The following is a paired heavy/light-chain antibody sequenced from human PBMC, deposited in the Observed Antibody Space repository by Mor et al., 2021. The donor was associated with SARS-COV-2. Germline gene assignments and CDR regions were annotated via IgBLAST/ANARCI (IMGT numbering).Heavy chain of an antibody. D-gene: IGHD3-3*01. Sequence: EVQLVESGGGLVKPGGSLRLSCAASGFTFSNYNMNWVRQAPGKGLEWVSSISSSSTYIYYTDSLKGRFTISRDNAKNSLYLQVNSLRAEDTAVYYCARTMDYDFWSGYSYYYGMDVWGQGTTVTVSS. V-gene: IGHV3-21*01. CDR3: ARTMDYDFWSGYSYYYGMDV. CDR2: ISSSSTYI. J-gene: IGHJ6*02. CDR1: GFTFSNYN.
Light chain of an antibody. J-gene: IGLJ3*02. CDR3: QSYDSRLSGSKV. Sequence: QSVLTQPPSVSGAPGQRVTISCTGSSSNIGAGYDVHWYQQLPGTAPKLLIYDNSNRPSGVPDRFSGSKSGTSASLAITGLQAEDEADYYCQSYDSRLSGSKVFGGGTKLTVL. CDR1: SSNIGAGYD. V-gene: IGLV1-40*01. CDR2: DNS.